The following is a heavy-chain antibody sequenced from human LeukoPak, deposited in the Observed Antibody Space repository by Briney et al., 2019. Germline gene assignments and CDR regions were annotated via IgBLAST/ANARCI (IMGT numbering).Heavy chain of an antibody. J-gene: IGHJ3*02. Sequence: PGGSLRLSCAASGFTFTSYAMSWVRQAPGEGLEWVSAISASGGSTYYADSVKGRLTISRDNSKNTLYLQMNSLRAEDTAVYYCAKDKYYGSGSPPLDAFDIWGQGTMVTVSS. D-gene: IGHD3-10*01. CDR1: GFTFTSYA. V-gene: IGHV3-23*01. CDR3: AKDKYYGSGSPPLDAFDI. CDR2: ISASGGST.